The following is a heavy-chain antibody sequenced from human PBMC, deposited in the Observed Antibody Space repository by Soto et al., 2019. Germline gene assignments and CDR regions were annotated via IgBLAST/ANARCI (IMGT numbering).Heavy chain of an antibody. J-gene: IGHJ3*02. CDR2: IQEDGSEK. V-gene: IGHV3-7*01. D-gene: IGHD2-2*01. CDR3: ARDLTVTRGCTSTSCYYDALDI. Sequence: EVQLVESGGGLVQPGGSLRLSCAASGFTLGSYWMSWVRQAPGMGPEWVANIQEDGSEKYYVDSVEGRFTISRDNAKNSLFLQMNSLRAEDTAVYYCARDLTVTRGCTSTSCYYDALDIWGQGTMVTVSS. CDR1: GFTLGSYW.